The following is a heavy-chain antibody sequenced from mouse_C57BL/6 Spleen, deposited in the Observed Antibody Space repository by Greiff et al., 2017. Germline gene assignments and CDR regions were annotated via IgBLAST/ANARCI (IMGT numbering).Heavy chain of an antibody. V-gene: IGHV3-6*01. J-gene: IGHJ2*01. CDR1: GYSITSGYY. Sequence: EVKLVESGPGLVKPSQSLSLTCSVTGYSITSGYYWNWIRQFPGNKLEWMGYISYDGSNNYNPSLKNRISITRDTSKNQFFLKLNSVTTEDTATYYCARIPSYSNYHYFDYWGQGTTLTVSS. CDR3: ARIPSYSNYHYFDY. D-gene: IGHD2-5*01. CDR2: ISYDGSN.